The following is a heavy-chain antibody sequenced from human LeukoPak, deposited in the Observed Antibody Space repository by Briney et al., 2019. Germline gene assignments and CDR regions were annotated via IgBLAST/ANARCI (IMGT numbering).Heavy chain of an antibody. Sequence: GGSLRLSCAASGFTVSSNYMNWVRQAPGKGLEWVSVIYSGGTTYYADSVKGRFTLSRDNSKNTLYLQMNSLRAEDTAVYYCARGRITIFGVVIPVSFDIWGQGTMVTVSS. CDR3: ARGRITIFGVVIPVSFDI. J-gene: IGHJ3*02. CDR2: IYSGGTT. V-gene: IGHV3-66*01. D-gene: IGHD3-3*01. CDR1: GFTVSSNY.